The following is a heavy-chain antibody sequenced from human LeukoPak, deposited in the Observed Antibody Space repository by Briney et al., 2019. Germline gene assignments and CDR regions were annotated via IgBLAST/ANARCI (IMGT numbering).Heavy chain of an antibody. CDR2: ISAYNGNT. J-gene: IGHJ6*02. CDR1: GYTFTSYG. Sequence: ASVKVSCKASGYTFTSYGISWVRQAPGQGLEWMGWISAYNGNTNYAQKLQGRVTMTTDTSTSTAYMELRSLRSDDTAVYYCARDRGPGSYIYYGMDVWGQGTTVTVSS. D-gene: IGHD1-26*01. V-gene: IGHV1-18*01. CDR3: ARDRGPGSYIYYGMDV.